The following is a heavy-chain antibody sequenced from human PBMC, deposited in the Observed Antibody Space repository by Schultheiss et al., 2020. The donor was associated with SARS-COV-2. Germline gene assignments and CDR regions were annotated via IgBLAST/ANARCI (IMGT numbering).Heavy chain of an antibody. Sequence: SQTLSLTCTVSGGSISSGDYYWSWIRQPPGKGLEWIGYIYYSGSTNYNPSLKSRVTISVDTSKNQFSLKLTSVTAADTAMYFCASVGSSGWPFDDWGQGTVVTVSS. CDR2: IYYSGST. CDR1: GGSISSGDYY. CDR3: ASVGSSGWPFDD. J-gene: IGHJ4*02. V-gene: IGHV4-30-4*08. D-gene: IGHD6-19*01.